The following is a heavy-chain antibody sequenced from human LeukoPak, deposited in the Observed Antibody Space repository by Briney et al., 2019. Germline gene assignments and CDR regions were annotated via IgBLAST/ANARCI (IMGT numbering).Heavy chain of an antibody. CDR2: ISGSGGST. J-gene: IGHJ4*02. V-gene: IGHV3-23*01. CDR3: AKDDRWFGELLRGHFDY. D-gene: IGHD3-10*01. CDR1: GFTFSSYA. Sequence: GGSLRLPCAASGFTFSSYAMSWVRQAPGKGLEWVSAISGSGGSTYYADSVKGRFTISRDDSKNTLYLQMNSLRAEDTAVYYCAKDDRWFGELLRGHFDYWGQGTLVTVSS.